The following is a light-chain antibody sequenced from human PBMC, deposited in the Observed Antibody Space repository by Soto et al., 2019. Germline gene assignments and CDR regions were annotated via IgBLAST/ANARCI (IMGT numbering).Light chain of an antibody. V-gene: IGKV3-11*01. CDR2: DAS. Sequence: EIVLTQSPATLSLSPVERATLSCMASQSVSRYLAWYQQKPGQAPRLLIYDASNRATGISARFSGSGSGTDFTLTISSLEPEDFAVYYCQQRSKWPRTFGQGTKVDI. CDR1: QSVSRY. J-gene: IGKJ1*01. CDR3: QQRSKWPRT.